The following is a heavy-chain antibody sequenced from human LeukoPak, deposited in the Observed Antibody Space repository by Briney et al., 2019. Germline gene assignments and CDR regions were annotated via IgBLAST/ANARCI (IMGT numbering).Heavy chain of an antibody. V-gene: IGHV4-38-2*01. Sequence: PSETLSLTCAVSGYSISSGYYWGWIRQPPGKGLEWIGSIYHSGSTYCNPSLKSRVTISVDTSKNQFSLKLSSVTAADTAVYYCASQDYGGNYDFDYWGQGTLVTVSS. CDR3: ASQDYGGNYDFDY. CDR1: GYSISSGYY. D-gene: IGHD4-23*01. J-gene: IGHJ4*02. CDR2: IYHSGST.